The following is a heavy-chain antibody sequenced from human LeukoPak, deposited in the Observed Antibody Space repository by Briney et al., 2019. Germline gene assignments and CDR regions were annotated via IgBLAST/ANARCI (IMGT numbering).Heavy chain of an antibody. V-gene: IGHV1-46*01. CDR1: GYTFTSYY. Sequence: ASVKVSCKASGYTFTSYYMHWVRQAPGQGLEWMGIINPCGGSTSYAQKFQGRVTMTRDTSTSTVYMELSSLRSEDTAVYYCAREGGIAAAGSWGQGTLVTVSS. D-gene: IGHD6-13*01. J-gene: IGHJ4*02. CDR2: INPCGGST. CDR3: AREGGIAAAGS.